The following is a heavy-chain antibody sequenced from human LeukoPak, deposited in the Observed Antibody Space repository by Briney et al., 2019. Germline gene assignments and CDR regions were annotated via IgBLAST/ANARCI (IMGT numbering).Heavy chain of an antibody. CDR2: IYTSGST. D-gene: IGHD5-24*01. V-gene: IGHV4-4*07. Sequence: SETLSLTCTVSGGSISSYYWSWIRQPAGKGLEWIGRIYTSGSTNYNPSLKSRVTMSVDTSKNQFSLKLSSVTAADTAVYYCARGNLEMATIKTYFDYWGQGTLVTVSS. CDR3: ARGNLEMATIKTYFDY. J-gene: IGHJ4*02. CDR1: GGSISSYY.